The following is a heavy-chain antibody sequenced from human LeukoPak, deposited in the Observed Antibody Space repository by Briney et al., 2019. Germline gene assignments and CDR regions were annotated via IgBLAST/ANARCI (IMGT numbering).Heavy chain of an antibody. J-gene: IGHJ5*02. CDR3: ARSPQDIVVVPAAIAMS. CDR2: IRNSTNTI. Sequence: GGSLRLSCAASGFTFSNYIMNWVRQTPGKGLEWISFIRNSTNTIYYADSVKGRFTISRDNAKNSLYLQMNSLRVEDTAVYYCARSPQDIVVVPAAIAMSWGQGTLVTVSS. D-gene: IGHD2-2*02. V-gene: IGHV3-48*04. CDR1: GFTFSNYI.